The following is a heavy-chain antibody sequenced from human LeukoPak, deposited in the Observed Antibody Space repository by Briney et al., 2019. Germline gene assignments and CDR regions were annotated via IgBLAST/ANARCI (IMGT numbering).Heavy chain of an antibody. Sequence: PSETLSLTCTVSGGSISSYYWSWIRQPAGKGLEWIGRIYTSGSPNYNPSLKRRVTMSVDTSKKQFSLKLSSVTAADTAVYYCAGVGGEWELLIDYWGQGTLVTVSS. V-gene: IGHV4-4*07. D-gene: IGHD1-26*01. CDR1: GGSISSYY. CDR3: AGVGGEWELLIDY. CDR2: IYTSGSP. J-gene: IGHJ4*02.